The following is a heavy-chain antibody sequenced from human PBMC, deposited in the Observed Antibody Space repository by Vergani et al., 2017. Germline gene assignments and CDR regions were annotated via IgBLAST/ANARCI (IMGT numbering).Heavy chain of an antibody. D-gene: IGHD3-10*01. CDR2: IIPIFGTA. CDR3: ARDGPYGYYFDY. CDR1: VGTFSSYA. Sequence: QVQLVQSGAEVKKPGSSMKVSCKSSVGTFSSYAISWVRQAPGQGLEWMGGIIPIFGTANYAQKFQGRVTITADESTSTAYMELSSLRAEDTAVYYCARDGPYGYYFDYWGQGTLVTVSS. J-gene: IGHJ4*02. V-gene: IGHV1-69*01.